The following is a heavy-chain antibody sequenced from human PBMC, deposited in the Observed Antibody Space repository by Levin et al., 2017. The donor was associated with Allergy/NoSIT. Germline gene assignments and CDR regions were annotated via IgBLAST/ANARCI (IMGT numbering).Heavy chain of an antibody. J-gene: IGHJ6*02. Sequence: SQTLSLTCSVSGGSISNYYWSWIRQPPGKGLEWIGYIYYTGSTNYNPSLKSQVTISVDTSKNQFSLKMSSMTAADTAIYFCARDRVAIVSSTHYFYGMDVWGRGTTVTVSS. D-gene: IGHD5-12*01. V-gene: IGHV4-59*08. CDR2: IYYTGST. CDR1: GGSISNYY. CDR3: ARDRVAIVSSTHYFYGMDV.